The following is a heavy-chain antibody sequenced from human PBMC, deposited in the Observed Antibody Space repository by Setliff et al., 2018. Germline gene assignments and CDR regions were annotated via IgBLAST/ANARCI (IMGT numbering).Heavy chain of an antibody. Sequence: ETLSLTCTVSGYPISRGFYWGWIRQSPGKGLEWIGSVYHSGSSYQNPSLRSRIAVSVDTSKNQFSLRLNSVTAADTAVYFCARAAARAEYSDTSAYLPFDFWGVGTLVTVSS. J-gene: IGHJ4*02. CDR1: GYPISRGFY. CDR3: ARAAARAEYSDTSAYLPFDF. V-gene: IGHV4-38-2*02. D-gene: IGHD3-16*01. CDR2: VYHSGSS.